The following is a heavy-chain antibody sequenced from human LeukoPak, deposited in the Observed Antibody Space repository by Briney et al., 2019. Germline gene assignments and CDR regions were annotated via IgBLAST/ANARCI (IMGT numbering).Heavy chain of an antibody. CDR2: ISVYNGNT. CDR3: ARYRFYYDSSGFAGYCDY. Sequence: ASVKVSCTTSGYTFTNFGISWVRQAPGQGLEWMGWISVYNGNTNYAQNVQGRVTMTTDTSTNTAYMELRSLRSHDTAVYYCARYRFYYDSSGFAGYCDYWGQGALVTVSS. V-gene: IGHV1-18*01. J-gene: IGHJ4*02. D-gene: IGHD3-22*01. CDR1: GYTFTNFG.